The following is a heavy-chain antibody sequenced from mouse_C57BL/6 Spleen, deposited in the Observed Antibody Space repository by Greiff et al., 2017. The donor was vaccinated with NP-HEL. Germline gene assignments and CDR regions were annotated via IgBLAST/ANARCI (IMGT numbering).Heavy chain of an antibody. J-gene: IGHJ1*03. CDR3: ARLSTIRDFDV. CDR1: GFTFSDSY. D-gene: IGHD2-1*01. Sequence: DVKLVESGGGLVQPGGSLKLSCAASGFTFSDSYMYWVRQTPEKRLEWVAYISNGGGSTYYPDTVKGRFTISRDNAKNTLYLQMSRLKSEDTAMYYCARLSTIRDFDVWGTGTTVTVSS. V-gene: IGHV5-12*01. CDR2: ISNGGGST.